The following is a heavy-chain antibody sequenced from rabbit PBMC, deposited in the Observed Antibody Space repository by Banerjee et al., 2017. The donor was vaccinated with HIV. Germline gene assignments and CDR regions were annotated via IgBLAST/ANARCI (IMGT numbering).Heavy chain of an antibody. CDR3: ARDLAGVTGWNFGL. D-gene: IGHD4-1*01. V-gene: IGHV1S45*01. CDR1: GFSFSNKGV. CDR2: IYVGSSGST. J-gene: IGHJ3*01. Sequence: QEQLEESGGDLVKPEGSLTLTCTASGFSFSNKGVMCWVRQAPGKGLEWIACIYVGSSGSTYYASWAKGRFTISKTSSTTVTLQITSLTAADMATYFCARDLAGVTGWNFGLWGQGTLVTVS.